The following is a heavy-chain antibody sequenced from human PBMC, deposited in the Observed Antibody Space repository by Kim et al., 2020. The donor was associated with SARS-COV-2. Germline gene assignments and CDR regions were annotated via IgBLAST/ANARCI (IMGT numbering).Heavy chain of an antibody. V-gene: IGHV3-11*01. D-gene: IGHD3-3*01. Sequence: GGSLRLSCAASGFTFSSYYISWIRQAPGKGLEWVSNINSTGSVTFYADSVKDRFTISRDNSKNSVHLQMNSLSVEDTAVYFCARDQGFNDLWNSLRTAMNDHGMDLCRQRTSPTVSS. CDR3: ARDQGFNDLWNSLRTAMNDHGMDL. J-gene: IGHJ6*01. CDR2: INSTGSVT. CDR1: GFTFSSYY.